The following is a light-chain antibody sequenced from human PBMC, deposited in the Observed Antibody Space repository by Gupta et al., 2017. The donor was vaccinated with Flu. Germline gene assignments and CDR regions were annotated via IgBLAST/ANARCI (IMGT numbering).Light chain of an antibody. J-gene: IGKJ1*01. CDR1: QSVRDW. Sequence: GDRVTISCRASQSVRDWLAWFQQIPGKAPKLLIYKAYVLESGVPSRFSGSGSGTEFTLTISSLQPDDFATYYCHQDNSYPRTFGQGTKVDIK. CDR3: HQDNSYPRT. CDR2: KAY. V-gene: IGKV1-5*03.